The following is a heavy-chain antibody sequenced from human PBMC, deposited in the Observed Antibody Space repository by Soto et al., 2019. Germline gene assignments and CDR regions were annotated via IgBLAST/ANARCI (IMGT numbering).Heavy chain of an antibody. CDR3: ARDGYDGSGSPYPAY. CDR1: GGSMSEYF. CDR2: IYYLGST. V-gene: IGHV4-59*01. J-gene: IGHJ4*02. Sequence: SETLSLTCSVSGGSMSEYFWSWIRQSPGKGLEWIGYIYYLGSTDYNPSLKSRATISVDTSKRQFSLRLTSVTAADTAVYYCARDGYDGSGSPYPAYWGPGTQVTVSS. D-gene: IGHD3-10*01.